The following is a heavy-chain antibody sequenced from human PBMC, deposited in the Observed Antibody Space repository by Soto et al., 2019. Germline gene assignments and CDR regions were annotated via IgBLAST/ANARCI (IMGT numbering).Heavy chain of an antibody. CDR2: ISYDGSNE. D-gene: IGHD3-10*01. V-gene: IGHV3-30*19. J-gene: IGHJ4*02. Sequence: GESLKISCIWSGFAFRDYEMNWVRQAPGKGLEWVAVISYDGSNEYYVDSVKGRFTISRDNSKNTLYLQMNSLREEDTAVYYCARGSAGHYNSGTLLDWGQGTLVTVSS. CDR3: ARGSAGHYNSGTLLD. CDR1: GFAFRDYE.